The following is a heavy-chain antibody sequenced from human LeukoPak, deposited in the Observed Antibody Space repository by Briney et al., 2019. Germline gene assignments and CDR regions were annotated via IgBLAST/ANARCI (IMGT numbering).Heavy chain of an antibody. CDR2: ITGSGGST. CDR3: AKGGRNYVPNNFDY. J-gene: IGHJ4*02. Sequence: GGSLTLSCAASGFTFSTYGMSWVRQAPGKGLEWVSAITGSGGSTYYADSVKGRYTISRDNPKNTLYLQMNSLRAEDTAVYFCAKGGRNYVPNNFDYWGQGTLVTVSS. D-gene: IGHD1-7*01. V-gene: IGHV3-23*01. CDR1: GFTFSTYG.